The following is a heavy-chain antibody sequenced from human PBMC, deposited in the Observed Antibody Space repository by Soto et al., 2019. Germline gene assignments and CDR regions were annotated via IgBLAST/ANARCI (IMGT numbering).Heavy chain of an antibody. CDR3: ARLTYYYGSGGYYIDPYYYYYMDV. D-gene: IGHD3-10*01. Sequence: ASVKVSCKASGYTFTSYDINWVRQATGQGLEWMGWMNPNSGNTGYAQKFQGRVTMTRNTSISTAYMELSSLRSEDTAVYYCARLTYYYGSGGYYIDPYYYYYMDVWGKGTTVTVSS. J-gene: IGHJ6*03. V-gene: IGHV1-8*01. CDR1: GYTFTSYD. CDR2: MNPNSGNT.